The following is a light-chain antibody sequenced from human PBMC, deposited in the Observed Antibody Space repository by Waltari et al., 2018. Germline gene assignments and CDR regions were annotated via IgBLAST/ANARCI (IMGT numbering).Light chain of an antibody. CDR1: SGSIASNY. V-gene: IGLV6-57*01. Sequence: NFMLTQPHSVSESPGKTVTISCTRSSGSIASNYVQWYQQRPGSSPTTVIYEDNQRPSGVPDRFSGSIDSSSSSASLNISGRKTEDEADYYCQSYDSSTRVFGGGTKLTVL. CDR2: EDN. CDR3: QSYDSSTRV. J-gene: IGLJ3*02.